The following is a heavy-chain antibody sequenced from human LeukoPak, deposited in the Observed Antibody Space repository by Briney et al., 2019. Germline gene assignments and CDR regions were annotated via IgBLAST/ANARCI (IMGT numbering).Heavy chain of an antibody. D-gene: IGHD3-22*01. Sequence: ASVTVSCKASGYTFTSYGISWVRQAPGQGLEWMGWISAYNGNTNYAQKLQGRVTMTTDTSTSTAYMELRSLRSDDTAVYYCARAVHDTYYYDSSGYSINDYWGQGTLVTVSS. CDR2: ISAYNGNT. V-gene: IGHV1-18*01. CDR3: ARAVHDTYYYDSSGYSINDY. J-gene: IGHJ4*02. CDR1: GYTFTSYG.